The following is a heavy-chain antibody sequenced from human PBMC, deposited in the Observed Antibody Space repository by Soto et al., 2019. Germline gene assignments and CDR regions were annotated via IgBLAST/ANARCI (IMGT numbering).Heavy chain of an antibody. CDR1: GYMFNTYG. CDR3: ARTYGSGDYFLPFEY. J-gene: IGHJ4*02. D-gene: IGHD3-10*01. CDR2: ISVYNGNI. V-gene: IGHV1-18*01. Sequence: QVQLLQSGAEVKKPGASVKVSCKASGYMFNTYGITWVRQAPGQRLEWMGWISVYNGNIDYAQKFEGRVTMTIDTSTSTAYMELKSLTSDDTAVYYCARTYGSGDYFLPFEYWGQGTPVSVSS.